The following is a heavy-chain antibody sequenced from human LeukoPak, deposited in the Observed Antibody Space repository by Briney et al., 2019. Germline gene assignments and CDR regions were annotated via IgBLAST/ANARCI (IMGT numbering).Heavy chain of an antibody. CDR2: INPSGGST. J-gene: IGHJ5*02. CDR1: GYTFTSYY. V-gene: IGHV1-46*01. Sequence: ASVKVSCKASGYTFTSYYMHWVRQAPGQGLEWMGIINPSGGSTSYAQKFQGRVTMTRDTSTSTVYMELSSLRSDDTAVYYCARDLTANWFDPWGQGTLVTVSS. CDR3: ARDLTANWFDP.